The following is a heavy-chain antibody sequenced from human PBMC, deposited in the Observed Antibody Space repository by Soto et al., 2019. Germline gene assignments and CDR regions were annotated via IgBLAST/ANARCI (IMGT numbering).Heavy chain of an antibody. CDR1: GGTFSSYA. CDR3: ATGGGILYPRPIEHYYYYYGMDV. V-gene: IGHV1-69*01. Sequence: QVQLVQSGAEVKKPGSSVKVSCKASGGTFSSYAISWVRQAPGQGLEWMGGIIPIFGTANYAQKFQGRVTITADESTSTAYMELSSLRSEDTAVYYCATGGGILYPRPIEHYYYYYGMDVWGQGTTVTVSS. CDR2: IIPIFGTA. D-gene: IGHD2-8*01. J-gene: IGHJ6*02.